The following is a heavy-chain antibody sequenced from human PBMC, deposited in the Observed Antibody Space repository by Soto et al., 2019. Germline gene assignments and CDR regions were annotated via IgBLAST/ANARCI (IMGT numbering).Heavy chain of an antibody. CDR2: IYYGGST. CDR1: GGSVTSGNYY. Sequence: VHLQVSGPGLVKPSETLSLTCIVSGGSVTSGNYYWSWIRQSPGKGLEWMGYIYYGGSTDYNPSLKSRVTISVDTSKTQFFLTLKSVTAADTAVYYCARESYGDYVYWGQGILVSVSS. V-gene: IGHV4-61*01. D-gene: IGHD4-17*01. J-gene: IGHJ4*02. CDR3: ARESYGDYVY.